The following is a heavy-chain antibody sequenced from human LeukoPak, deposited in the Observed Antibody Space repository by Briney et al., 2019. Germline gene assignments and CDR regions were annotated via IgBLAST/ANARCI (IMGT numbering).Heavy chain of an antibody. V-gene: IGHV3-74*01. Sequence: GGSLRLSCAASGFTFSSYWMHWVRQAPGKGPVWVSRINGDGSSTAYGDSVKGRFTISRDNAKNTLYLQMNGLRVEDTAVYYCARALGDIRGQGTLVTVSS. CDR1: GFTFSSYW. J-gene: IGHJ4*02. CDR2: INGDGSST. CDR3: ARALGDI.